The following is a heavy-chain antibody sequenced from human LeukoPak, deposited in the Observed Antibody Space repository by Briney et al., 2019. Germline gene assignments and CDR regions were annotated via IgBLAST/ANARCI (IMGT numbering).Heavy chain of an antibody. V-gene: IGHV4-59*01. CDR2: VSYSGST. J-gene: IGHJ4*02. Sequence: SETLSLTCTVSGGSISSYYWTWIRQPPGKGLEWIGSVSYSGSTDYDPSLTSRVTISLHTPNNPFSLNLRSVTAADTAVYYCARKFGTGWFFDYWGRGTLVTVSS. D-gene: IGHD6-19*01. CDR1: GGSISSYY. CDR3: ARKFGTGWFFDY.